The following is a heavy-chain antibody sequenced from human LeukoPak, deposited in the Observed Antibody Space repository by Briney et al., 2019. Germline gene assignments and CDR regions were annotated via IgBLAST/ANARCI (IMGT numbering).Heavy chain of an antibody. V-gene: IGHV1-69*01. D-gene: IGHD4-23*01. CDR3: TNYGGTPGGAFDI. J-gene: IGHJ3*02. Sequence: ASVTVSCTASGGTFSSYAISWVRQAPGQGLEWMGGIIPIFGTANYAQKFQGRVTITADESTSTAYMELSSLRSEDTAVYYCTNYGGTPGGAFDIWGQGTMVTVSS. CDR1: GGTFSSYA. CDR2: IIPIFGTA.